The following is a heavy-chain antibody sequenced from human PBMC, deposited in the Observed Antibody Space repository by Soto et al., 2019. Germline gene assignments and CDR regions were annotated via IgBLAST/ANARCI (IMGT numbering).Heavy chain of an antibody. Sequence: ASVKVSCKASGNTVPNYAIHWVRQAPGQRLEWMGWINGGNGNTYYSEHFQGRVTFTRDTSAGTVYMQLSSLTSGDTAVYYCARDDSGFSGSHYIDDFNYWGQGALVTGSS. CDR1: GNTVPNYA. CDR2: INGGNGNT. V-gene: IGHV1-3*01. J-gene: IGHJ4*02. D-gene: IGHD1-26*01. CDR3: ARDDSGFSGSHYIDDFNY.